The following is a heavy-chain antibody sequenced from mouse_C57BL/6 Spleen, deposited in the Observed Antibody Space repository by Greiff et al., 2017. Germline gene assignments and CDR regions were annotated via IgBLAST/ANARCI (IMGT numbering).Heavy chain of an antibody. D-gene: IGHD1-1*01. CDR1: GYTFTSYW. Sequence: VQLQQPGAELVKPGASVKLSCKASGYTFTSYWMHWVKQRPGRGLEWIGRIDPNSGGTKYNEKFKSKATLTVDKPTSTAYMQLSGLTSEDSAVYYCARKGTTVVADYYALDYWGQGTSVTVSS. V-gene: IGHV1-72*01. CDR2: IDPNSGGT. CDR3: ARKGTTVVADYYALDY. J-gene: IGHJ4*01.